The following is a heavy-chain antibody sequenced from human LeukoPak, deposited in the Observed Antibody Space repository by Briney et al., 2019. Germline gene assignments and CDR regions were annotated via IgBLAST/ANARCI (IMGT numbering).Heavy chain of an antibody. CDR3: ARGDVDTAMRP. Sequence: SETLSLTCAVYGGSFSGYYWSWIRQPPGKGLEWIGEINHSGSTNYNPSLKSRVTISVDTSKNQFSLKLSSVTAADTAVYYCARGDVDTAMRPWGQGTLVTVSS. V-gene: IGHV4-34*01. D-gene: IGHD5-18*01. J-gene: IGHJ4*02. CDR2: INHSGST. CDR1: GGSFSGYY.